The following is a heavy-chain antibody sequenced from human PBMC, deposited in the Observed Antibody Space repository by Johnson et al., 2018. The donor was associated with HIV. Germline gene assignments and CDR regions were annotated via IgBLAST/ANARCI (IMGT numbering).Heavy chain of an antibody. CDR2: ISYDGRNK. Sequence: VQLVESGGGVVQPGRSLRLSCAASGFTFSSYAMHCVRQAPGKGLEWVAVISYDGRNKYYADSVKGRFNISRDNSKNTLYLQMNSLRAEETAVYYCARESITMIVVVTHDAFDIWGQGTMVTVSS. J-gene: IGHJ3*02. CDR3: ARESITMIVVVTHDAFDI. CDR1: GFTFSSYA. V-gene: IGHV3-30-3*01. D-gene: IGHD3-22*01.